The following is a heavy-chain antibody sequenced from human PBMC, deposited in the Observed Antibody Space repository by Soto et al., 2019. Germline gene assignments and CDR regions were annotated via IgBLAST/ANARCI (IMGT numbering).Heavy chain of an antibody. V-gene: IGHV3-30*18. J-gene: IGHJ6*02. D-gene: IGHD3-3*01. CDR3: AKALYYDFWSGYYPLTGTTPNNYYYGMDV. CDR2: ISYDGFNK. Sequence: PGGSLRLSCAASGFTFSSYGMHWVRQAPGKGLEWVAVISYDGFNKYYADSVKGRVTISRDNSKNTLYLQMNSLRAEDTAVYYCAKALYYDFWSGYYPLTGTTPNNYYYGMDVWGQGTTVTVSS. CDR1: GFTFSSYG.